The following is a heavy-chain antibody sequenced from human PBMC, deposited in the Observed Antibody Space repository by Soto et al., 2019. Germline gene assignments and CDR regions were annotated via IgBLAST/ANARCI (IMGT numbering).Heavy chain of an antibody. CDR1: GIIFNQDA. CDR2: TRGAGEKT. CDR3: AKAFGSGNVGVDFTSES. D-gene: IGHD3-3*01. Sequence: GGSLRLSGAASGIIFNQDAMIWFRQAPGKGLQWVAGISTRGAGEKTDYSGSVRGRFTISRDDSRSNVYLQGDSLTTDDTAIYFCAKAFGSGNVGVDFTSESWGQGTLVTVSS. J-gene: IGHJ5*02. V-gene: IGHV3-23*01.